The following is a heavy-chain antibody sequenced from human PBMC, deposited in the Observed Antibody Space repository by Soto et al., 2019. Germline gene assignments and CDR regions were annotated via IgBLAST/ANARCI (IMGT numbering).Heavy chain of an antibody. CDR3: ASPTGRHEHRFYY. CDR1: GGSISSTNYY. D-gene: IGHD3-9*01. V-gene: IGHV4-39*01. J-gene: IGHJ4*02. CDR2: IYYSGST. Sequence: SETLSLTCAVSGGSISSTNYYWGWIRQPPGKGLEWIGSIYYSGSTYYNPSLKSRVTMSIDTSKNQVSLQLTSVTAADTALYYCASPTGRHEHRFYYWGLGTLVTVSS.